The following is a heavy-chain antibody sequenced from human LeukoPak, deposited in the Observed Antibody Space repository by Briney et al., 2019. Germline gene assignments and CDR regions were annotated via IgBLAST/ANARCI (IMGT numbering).Heavy chain of an antibody. CDR1: GFTFSSYW. CDR3: ARGYYGDYVVDY. D-gene: IGHD4-17*01. Sequence: PGGSLRLSCAASGFTFSSYWMHWVRQAPGKGLVWVSRINSDGSSTSYADSVKGRFTMSRDNAKNSLYLQMNSLRDEDTAVYYRARGYYGDYVVDYWGQGTLVTVSS. J-gene: IGHJ4*02. CDR2: INSDGSST. V-gene: IGHV3-74*01.